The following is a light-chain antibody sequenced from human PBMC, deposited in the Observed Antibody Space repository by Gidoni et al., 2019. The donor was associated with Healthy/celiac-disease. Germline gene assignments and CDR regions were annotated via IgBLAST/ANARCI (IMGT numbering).Light chain of an antibody. CDR2: DAS. J-gene: IGKJ2*01. Sequence: EIVLTQSPATLSLSPGERATLSCRASQSVSSYLAWYQQKPGQAPRLLIYDASNRATCIPARFSGSGSGTDFTLTISSLEPEDFAVYYCQQRSNWPLLYTFXQXTKLEIK. CDR3: QQRSNWPLLYT. CDR1: QSVSSY. V-gene: IGKV3-11*01.